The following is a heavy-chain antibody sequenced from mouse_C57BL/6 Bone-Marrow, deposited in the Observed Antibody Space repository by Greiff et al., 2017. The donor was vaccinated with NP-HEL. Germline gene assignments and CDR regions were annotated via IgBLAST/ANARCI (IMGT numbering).Heavy chain of an antibody. CDR2: ISGGGGNT. J-gene: IGHJ3*01. Sequence: EVQGVESGGGLVKPGGSLKLSCAASGFTFSSYTMSWVRQTPEKRLEWVATISGGGGNTYYPDSVKGRFTISRDNAKNTLYLQMSSLRSEDTALYYCARRRYSFAYWGQGTLVTVSA. CDR1: GFTFSSYT. V-gene: IGHV5-9*01. CDR3: ARRRYSFAY. D-gene: IGHD2-12*01.